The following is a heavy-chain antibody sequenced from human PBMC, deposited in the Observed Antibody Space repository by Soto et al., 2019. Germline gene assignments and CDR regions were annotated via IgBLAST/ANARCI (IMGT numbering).Heavy chain of an antibody. Sequence: GSVKVSCKAAGYTFTGYYMHWVRQAPGQGLEWMGWINPKSGGTNYAQKFQGRVTMTRDTSISTAYMGLSSLRSDDTAAYYCARDRGYWSSNVCWNFDHWGHGTLVTVSS. CDR2: INPKSGGT. V-gene: IGHV1-2*02. CDR1: GYTFTGYY. J-gene: IGHJ4*01. D-gene: IGHD2-2*01. CDR3: ARDRGYWSSNVCWNFDH.